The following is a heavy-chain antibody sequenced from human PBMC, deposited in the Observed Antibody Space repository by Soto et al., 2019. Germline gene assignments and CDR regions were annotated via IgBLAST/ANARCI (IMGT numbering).Heavy chain of an antibody. D-gene: IGHD3-10*01. J-gene: IGHJ4*02. Sequence: GGSLRLSCAASGFNFSSYAINWVRQAPGKGLEWVAVICYDGSNKYYAHSVKGRFTISKDNSKNTLYLQMNSLRADDTAVYYCARARSWRTWSKYYFDYWGQGIMVTVSS. CDR2: ICYDGSNK. CDR1: GFNFSSYA. CDR3: ARARSWRTWSKYYFDY. V-gene: IGHV3-33*01.